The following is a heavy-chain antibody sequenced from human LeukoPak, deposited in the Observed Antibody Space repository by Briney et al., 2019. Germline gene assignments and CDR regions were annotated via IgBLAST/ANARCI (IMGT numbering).Heavy chain of an antibody. CDR2: IYDSGSS. Sequence: SQTLSLTCTVSGGSISSGGYYWSWIRQYPGKGLEWSAYIYDSGSSYYSPSLKSRITTSVDTSKSQFSLKLSSVTAADTAVYYCARCYASGDVFDIWGQGTMVTVSS. J-gene: IGHJ3*02. CDR3: ARCYASGDVFDI. CDR1: GGSISSGGYY. D-gene: IGHD3-10*01. V-gene: IGHV4-31*03.